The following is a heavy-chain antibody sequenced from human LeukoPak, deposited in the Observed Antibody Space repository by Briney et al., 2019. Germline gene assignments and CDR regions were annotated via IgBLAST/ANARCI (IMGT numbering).Heavy chain of an antibody. D-gene: IGHD6-13*01. CDR1: GGSISSGDYY. V-gene: IGHV4-31*03. J-gene: IGHJ4*02. CDR2: IYYSGRT. CDR3: ARVQSSSWPYFDY. Sequence: SQTLSLTCTVSGGSISSGDYYWGWIRQLPGKGLEWIGYIYYSGRTYYNPSLKSRLTISVDTSKNQFSLNLNSVTAEDTAVYYCARVQSSSWPYFDYWGQGTLVTVSS.